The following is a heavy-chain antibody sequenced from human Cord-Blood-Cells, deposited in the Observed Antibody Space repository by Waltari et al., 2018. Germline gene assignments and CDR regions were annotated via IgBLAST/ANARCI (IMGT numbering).Heavy chain of an antibody. CDR2: SIPILGIA. Sequence: QVQLVQSGAEVKKPGSSVKVSCKASGGTFSSYAILWVRQAPGQGLEWMGRSIPILGIANYAQKFQGRVTITADKSTSTAYMELSSLRSEDTAVYYCAREEDDYFDYWGQGTLVTVSS. V-gene: IGHV1-69*09. CDR1: GGTFSSYA. J-gene: IGHJ4*02. CDR3: AREEDDYFDY.